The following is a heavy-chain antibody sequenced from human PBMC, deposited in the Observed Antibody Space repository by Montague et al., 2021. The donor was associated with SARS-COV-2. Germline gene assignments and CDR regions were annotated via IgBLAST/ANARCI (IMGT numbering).Heavy chain of an antibody. J-gene: IGHJ5*02. CDR3: ARESSYSRCSSTSCYTSVWFDP. Sequence: SETLSPTCTVSGGSISSYYWSWIRQPPGKGLEWIGYIYYSGSTNYNPSLKSRVTISVDTSKNQFSLKLSSVTAADTAVYYCARESSYSRCSSTSCYTSVWFDPWGQGTLVTVSS. CDR1: GGSISSYY. CDR2: IYYSGST. V-gene: IGHV4-59*01. D-gene: IGHD2-2*02.